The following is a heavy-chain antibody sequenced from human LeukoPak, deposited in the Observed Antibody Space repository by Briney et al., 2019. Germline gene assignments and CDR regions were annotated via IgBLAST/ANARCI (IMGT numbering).Heavy chain of an antibody. CDR1: GFTFSDYY. D-gene: IGHD3-22*01. J-gene: IGHJ4*02. CDR2: ISSSGSTI. V-gene: IGHV3-11*04. Sequence: GGCLRLSCAASGFTFSDYYMSWIRQAPGKGLEWVSYISSSGSTIYYADSVKGRFTISRDNAKNSLYLQMNSLRAEDTAVYYCARENYYDSSGYIPYYFDYWGQGTLVTVSS. CDR3: ARENYYDSSGYIPYYFDY.